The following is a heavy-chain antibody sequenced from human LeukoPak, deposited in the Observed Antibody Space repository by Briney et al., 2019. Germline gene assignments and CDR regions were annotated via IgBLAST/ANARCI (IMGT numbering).Heavy chain of an antibody. V-gene: IGHV4-4*02. D-gene: IGHD3-3*01. CDR1: GGSISSSNW. CDR3: ARRTIFGVVIPYFDY. CDR2: IYHSGST. Sequence: PSETLSLTRAVSGGSISSSNWWSWVRQPPGKGLEWIGEIYHSGSTNYNPSLKSRVTISVDKSKNQFSLKLSSVTAADTAVYYCARRTIFGVVIPYFDYWGQGTLVTVSS. J-gene: IGHJ4*02.